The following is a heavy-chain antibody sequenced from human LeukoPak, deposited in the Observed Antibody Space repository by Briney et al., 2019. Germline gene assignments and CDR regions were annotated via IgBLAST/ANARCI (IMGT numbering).Heavy chain of an antibody. J-gene: IGHJ4*02. Sequence: PGGSLRLSCTGSGFTFNTSGMNWVRQAPGRGLDWISYISSSSDTIVYADSVKGRFTSSRDNAKNSLYLQMNSLRVEDTAVYYCASPLGDSVFYWGQGTLVTVSS. V-gene: IGHV3-48*04. CDR3: ASPLGDSVFY. CDR2: ISSSSDTI. D-gene: IGHD4-17*01. CDR1: GFTFNTSG.